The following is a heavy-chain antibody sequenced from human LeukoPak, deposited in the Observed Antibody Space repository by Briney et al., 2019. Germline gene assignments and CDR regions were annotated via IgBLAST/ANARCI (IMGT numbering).Heavy chain of an antibody. J-gene: IGHJ6*03. D-gene: IGHD3-10*01. CDR3: ARVGITMVRGGHYYYYMDV. CDR1: GYTFTSYG. Sequence: GASVKVSCKASGYTFTSYGISWVRQAPGQALEWMGWISAYNGNTNYAQKLQGRVTMTTDTSTSTAYMELRSLRSDDTAVYYCARVGITMVRGGHYYYYMDVWGKGTTVTISS. V-gene: IGHV1-18*01. CDR2: ISAYNGNT.